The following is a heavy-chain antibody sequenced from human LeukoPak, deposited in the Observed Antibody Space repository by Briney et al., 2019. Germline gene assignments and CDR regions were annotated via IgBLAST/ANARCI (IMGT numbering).Heavy chain of an antibody. J-gene: IGHJ5*02. Sequence: ASVKVSCKASGGTFSSYAISWVRQAPGQGLEWMGGIIPIFGTANYAQKFQGRVTITADESTSTAYMELSSLRSEDTAVYYCARVGYYDILTGLNWFDPWGQGTLVTVSS. CDR2: IIPIFGTA. CDR3: ARVGYYDILTGLNWFDP. V-gene: IGHV1-69*13. CDR1: GGTFSSYA. D-gene: IGHD3-9*01.